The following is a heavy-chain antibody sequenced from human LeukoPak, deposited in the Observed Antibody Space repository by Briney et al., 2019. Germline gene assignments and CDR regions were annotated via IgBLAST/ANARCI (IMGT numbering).Heavy chain of an antibody. V-gene: IGHV2-70*01. J-gene: IGHJ6*02. CDR3: ARSTTNRYYYYGMDV. Sequence: SGPTLVNPTQTLTLTCTFSGFSLSTSGMCVSWIRQPPGKALEWLALIDWDDDKYYSTSLKTRLTISKDTSKNQAVLTMTNMDPVDTATYYCARSTTNRYYYYGMDVWGQGTTVTVSS. CDR1: GFSLSTSGMC. D-gene: IGHD1-14*01. CDR2: IDWDDDK.